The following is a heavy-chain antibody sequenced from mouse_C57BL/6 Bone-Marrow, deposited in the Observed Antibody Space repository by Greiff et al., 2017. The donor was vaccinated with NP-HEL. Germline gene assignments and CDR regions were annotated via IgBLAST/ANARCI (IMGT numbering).Heavy chain of an antibody. CDR3: ARSGYYSKGAFAY. CDR1: GYTFTDYY. Sequence: EVQLQQSGPELVKPGASVKISCKASGYTFTDYYMNWVKQSHGKSLEWIGDINPNNGGTSYNQKFKGKATLTVDKSSSTAYMELRSLTSEDSAVYYCARSGYYSKGAFAYWGKGTLVTVSA. D-gene: IGHD2-5*01. J-gene: IGHJ3*01. CDR2: INPNNGGT. V-gene: IGHV1-26*01.